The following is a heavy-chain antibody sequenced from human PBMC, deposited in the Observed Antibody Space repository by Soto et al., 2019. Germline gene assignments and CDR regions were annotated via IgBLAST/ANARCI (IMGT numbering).Heavy chain of an antibody. CDR2: ISSGSNYA. D-gene: IGHD2-8*01. Sequence: QVQLVESGGGLVKPGGSLRLSCAASGFTFRDYYMNWIRQAPGKGLECVSYISSGSNYANYADSVKGRFTISRDDAKNALCLQMNSLRAEDPAVYFCARASMLRGAPVDYWGQGTLVTVSS. J-gene: IGHJ4*02. CDR3: ARASMLRGAPVDY. V-gene: IGHV3-11*05. CDR1: GFTFRDYY.